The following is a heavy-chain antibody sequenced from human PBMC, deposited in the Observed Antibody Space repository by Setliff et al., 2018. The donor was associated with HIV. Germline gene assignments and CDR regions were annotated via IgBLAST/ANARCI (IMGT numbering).Heavy chain of an antibody. CDR3: ARHLLRGYIYIVFDY. J-gene: IGHJ4*02. V-gene: IGHV4-38-2*01. CDR1: ASSISSDYC. Sequence: PSETLSLTCAVSASSISSDYCWGWIRQPPGKGLEWIGSTHHSGSTYYNPSLNSRVTISVDTSKNHCSLKLRSVTAADTAVYYCARHLLRGYIYIVFDYWGQGTLVTVSS. D-gene: IGHD5-18*01. CDR2: THHSGST.